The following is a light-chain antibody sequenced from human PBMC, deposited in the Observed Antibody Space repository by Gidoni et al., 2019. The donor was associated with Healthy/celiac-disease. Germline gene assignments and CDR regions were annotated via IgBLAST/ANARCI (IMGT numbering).Light chain of an antibody. Sequence: IVMTQSPDYLDVSLGERATINCKPSQSVLYSSNNKNYLAWYQQKPGQPPKLLIYWASTRESGVPDRFSGSGSGTDFTLTISSLQAEDVAVYYCQQYYSTSYTFGQGTKLEIK. CDR2: WAS. J-gene: IGKJ2*01. V-gene: IGKV4-1*01. CDR1: QSVLYSSNNKNY. CDR3: QQYYSTSYT.